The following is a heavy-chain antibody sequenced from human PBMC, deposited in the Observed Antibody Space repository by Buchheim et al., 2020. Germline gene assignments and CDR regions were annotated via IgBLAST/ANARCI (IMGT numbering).Heavy chain of an antibody. V-gene: IGHV4-59*01. CDR2: IYYSGST. D-gene: IGHD2-15*01. CDR3: ARGYCSGGSCYHGASWFDP. CDR1: GGSISSYY. Sequence: QVQLQESGPGLVKPSETLSLTCTVSGGSISSYYWSWIRQPPGKGLEWIGYIYYSGSTNYNPSLKSRVTISVDTSKNQFSLKLSSGTAADTAVYYCARGYCSGGSCYHGASWFDPWGQGTL. J-gene: IGHJ5*02.